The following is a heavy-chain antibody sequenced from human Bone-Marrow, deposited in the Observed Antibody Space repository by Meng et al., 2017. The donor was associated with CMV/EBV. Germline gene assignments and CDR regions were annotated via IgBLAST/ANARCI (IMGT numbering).Heavy chain of an antibody. D-gene: IGHD2-2*01. Sequence: GGSLRLSCAASGFTVSSTYMSWVRQAPGKGLEWVSVIYSGGNIYQRDSLKGRFTISRDNSKNTVHLQMNSLTAEDTAVYYCARGGGYCSSTSCYDAFDIWGQGTMVTVSS. CDR3: ARGGGYCSSTSCYDAFDI. J-gene: IGHJ3*02. CDR1: GFTVSSTY. V-gene: IGHV3-53*01. CDR2: IYSGGNI.